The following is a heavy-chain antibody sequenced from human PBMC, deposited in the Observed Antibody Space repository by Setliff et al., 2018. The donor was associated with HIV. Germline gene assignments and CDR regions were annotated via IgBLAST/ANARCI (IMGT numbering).Heavy chain of an antibody. D-gene: IGHD2-15*01. Sequence: PGGSLRLSCAASGFAFNTYDMNWVRQAPGQRPEWVSVVHVGGGRTDYADSVRGRFVISRDDSKNMLYLLMNGLRVEDTAVYYCAKDGISGGAYPPYYFDYWGHGTLVTVSS. CDR3: AKDGISGGAYPPYYFDY. J-gene: IGHJ4*01. CDR2: VHVGGGRT. V-gene: IGHV3-23*01. CDR1: GFAFNTYD.